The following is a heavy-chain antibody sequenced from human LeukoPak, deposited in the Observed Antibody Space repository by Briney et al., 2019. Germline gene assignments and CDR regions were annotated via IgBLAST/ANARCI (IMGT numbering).Heavy chain of an antibody. CDR3: ARENDGDEDGYNSAFNY. J-gene: IGHJ4*02. Sequence: SVKVSCKASGGTFSSYAISWVRQAPGQGLEWMGRIIPIFGIANYAQKFQGRVTITADKSTSTAYMELSSLRSEDTAVYYCARENDGDEDGYNSAFNYWGQGTLVTVSS. V-gene: IGHV1-69*04. CDR2: IIPIFGIA. D-gene: IGHD5-24*01. CDR1: GGTFSSYA.